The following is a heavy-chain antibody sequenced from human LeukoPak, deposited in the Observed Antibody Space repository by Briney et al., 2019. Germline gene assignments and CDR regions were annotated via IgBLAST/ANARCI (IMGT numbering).Heavy chain of an antibody. V-gene: IGHV4-39*01. CDR3: ARQGWFGELLSPLDY. J-gene: IGHJ4*02. D-gene: IGHD3-10*01. CDR2: IYYSGST. CDR1: GGSISSSSYY. Sequence: AETLSLTCTVSGGSISSSSYYWGWIRQPPGKGLEWIRSIYYSGSTYYNPSLKSRVTISVDTSKNQFSLKLSSVTASDTAVYYCARQGWFGELLSPLDYWGQGTLVAVST.